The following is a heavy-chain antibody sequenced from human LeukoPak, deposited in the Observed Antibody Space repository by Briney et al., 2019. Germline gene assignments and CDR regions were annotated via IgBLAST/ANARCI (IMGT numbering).Heavy chain of an antibody. D-gene: IGHD2-2*02. Sequence: EASVKVSCKASGGTFSSYTISWVRQAPGQGLEWMGRIIPVLGIANYAQKFQGRVTITADKSTSTAYMELSSLRSEDTAVHSCARDIVVVPAAIAHAFDIWGQGTMVTVSS. V-gene: IGHV1-69*04. CDR2: IIPVLGIA. CDR3: ARDIVVVPAAIAHAFDI. J-gene: IGHJ3*02. CDR1: GGTFSSYT.